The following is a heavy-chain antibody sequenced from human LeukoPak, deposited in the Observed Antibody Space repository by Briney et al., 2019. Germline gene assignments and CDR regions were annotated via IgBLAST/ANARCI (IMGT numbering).Heavy chain of an antibody. CDR2: ISASTRYI. V-gene: IGHV3-21*04. CDR3: AKDLLNYYYYGMDV. Sequence: GGSLRLSCVASGFTFRSYTMNWVRQAPGQGLEWVSSISASTRYIYYADSVKGRFTVSRDSAKNSLFLQMNSLRAEDTALYYCAKDLLNYYYYGMDVWGQGTTVTVSS. J-gene: IGHJ6*02. CDR1: GFTFRSYT.